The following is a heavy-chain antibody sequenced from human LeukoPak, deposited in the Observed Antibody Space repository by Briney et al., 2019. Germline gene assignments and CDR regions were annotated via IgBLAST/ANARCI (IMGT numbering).Heavy chain of an antibody. CDR2: IYYSGTA. Sequence: SETLSLTCTVSGGSISGHYWGWVRQPPGKGLEWIAYIYYSGTANYNPSLKSRVTISVDTSRNLLSLNLSSVTAADTAVYYCARAYSSSWYSHYYYYYMDVWGKGTTVTISS. V-gene: IGHV4-59*08. CDR1: GGSISGHY. CDR3: ARAYSSSWYSHYYYYYMDV. D-gene: IGHD6-13*01. J-gene: IGHJ6*03.